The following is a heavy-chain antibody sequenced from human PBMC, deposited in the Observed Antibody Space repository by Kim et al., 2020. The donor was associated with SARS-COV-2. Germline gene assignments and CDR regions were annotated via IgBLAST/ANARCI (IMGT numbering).Heavy chain of an antibody. CDR1: GFTVSSNY. CDR2: IYSGGST. V-gene: IGHV3-53*01. D-gene: IGHD3-10*01. Sequence: GGSLRLSCAASGFTVSSNYMSWVRQAPGKGLEWVSVIYSGGSTYYADSVKGRFTISRDNSKNTLYLQMNSLRAEDTAVYYCARDPRDYYGSGSYVWGQGTLVTVSS. J-gene: IGHJ4*02. CDR3: ARDPRDYYGSGSYV.